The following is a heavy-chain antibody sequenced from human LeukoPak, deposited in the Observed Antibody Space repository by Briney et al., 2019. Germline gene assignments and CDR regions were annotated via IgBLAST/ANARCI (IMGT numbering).Heavy chain of an antibody. D-gene: IGHD3-9*01. CDR1: GFTFSSYG. CDR3: AKDDLRYFDWLWSSFDY. J-gene: IGHJ4*02. V-gene: IGHV3-23*01. CDR2: ISGSGGST. Sequence: GGTLRLSCAASGFTFSSYGMSWVRQAPGKGLEWVSAISGSGGSTYYADSVKGRFTIFRDNSKNTLYLQMNSLRAEDTAVYYCAKDDLRYFDWLWSSFDYWGQGTLVTVSS.